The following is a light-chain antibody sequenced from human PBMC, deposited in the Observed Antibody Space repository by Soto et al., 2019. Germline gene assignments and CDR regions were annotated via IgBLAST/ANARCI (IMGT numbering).Light chain of an antibody. CDR1: KNDIGVYDF. V-gene: IGLV2-8*01. CDR2: EVV. Sequence: QSVLAHPPSASGSPGQSVTISCTGTKNDIGVYDFVSWYQHHPGKAPGLIIYEVVQRPSGVPDRFSGSKSGNTASLTVSGLQAADEADYFCKSYAGSNTYVFGSGTKATVL. J-gene: IGLJ1*01. CDR3: KSYAGSNTYV.